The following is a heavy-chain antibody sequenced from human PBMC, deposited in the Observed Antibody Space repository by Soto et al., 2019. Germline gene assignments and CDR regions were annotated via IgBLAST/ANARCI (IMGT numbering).Heavy chain of an antibody. CDR1: GFTFSSYG. Sequence: PGGSLRLSCAASGFTFSSYGMHWVRQAPGKGLEWVAVISYDGSNKYYADSVKGRFTISRDNSKNTLYLQMNSLRAEDTAVYYCAKVIVGATTADYWGQGTLVTVSS. CDR2: ISYDGSNK. CDR3: AKVIVGATTADY. D-gene: IGHD1-26*01. J-gene: IGHJ4*02. V-gene: IGHV3-30*18.